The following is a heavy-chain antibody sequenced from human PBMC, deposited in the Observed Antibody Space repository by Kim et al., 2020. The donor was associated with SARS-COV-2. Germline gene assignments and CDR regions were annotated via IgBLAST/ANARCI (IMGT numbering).Heavy chain of an antibody. Sequence: SETLSLTCAVYGGSFSGYYWSWIRQPPGKGLEWIGEIDHSGSTNYNPSLKSRVTISVYTSKNQFSLKLSSVTAADTAVYYCARGGDLYCSGGSCFDYWGQGTLVTVS. D-gene: IGHD2-15*01. CDR3: ARGGDLYCSGGSCFDY. V-gene: IGHV4-34*01. CDR2: IDHSGST. J-gene: IGHJ4*02. CDR1: GGSFSGYY.